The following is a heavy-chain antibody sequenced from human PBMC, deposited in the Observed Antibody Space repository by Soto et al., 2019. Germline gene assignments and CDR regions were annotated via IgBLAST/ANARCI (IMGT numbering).Heavy chain of an antibody. CDR1: GFTFRDYY. V-gene: IGHV3-11*01. J-gene: IGHJ5*02. CDR3: ARDTIFGVVGWFDP. CDR2: ISSSGSTI. Sequence: QVQLVESGGGLVKPGGSLRLSCAASGFTFRDYYMSWIRQAPGKGLEWVSYISSSGSTIYYADSVKGRFTMSRDNAKNSLYLQVNSLRVDDTAVYYCARDTIFGVVGWFDPWGQGTLVTVSS. D-gene: IGHD3-3*01.